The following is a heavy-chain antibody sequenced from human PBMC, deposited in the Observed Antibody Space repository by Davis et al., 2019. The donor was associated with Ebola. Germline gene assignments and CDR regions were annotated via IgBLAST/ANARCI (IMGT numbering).Heavy chain of an antibody. Sequence: GESLKISCAASGFTFSSYAMHWVRQAPGKGLEWVAVISYDGSNKYYADSVKGRFTISRDNSKNTLYLQMNSLRAEDTAVYDCARDRGIYGSGSYYRYWGQGTLVTVSS. CDR2: ISYDGSNK. CDR3: ARDRGIYGSGSYYRY. J-gene: IGHJ4*02. CDR1: GFTFSSYA. V-gene: IGHV3-30-3*01. D-gene: IGHD3-10*01.